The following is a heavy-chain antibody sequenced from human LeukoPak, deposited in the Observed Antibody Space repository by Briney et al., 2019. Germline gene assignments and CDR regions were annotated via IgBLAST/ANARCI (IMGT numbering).Heavy chain of an antibody. CDR1: GFTFRKNW. Sequence: GGSLRLSCAASGFTFRKNWMHWVRHVPGKGLEWVSGVDGSGGDTEDADSVKGRFTISRDNAKNTLYLQMNNLRAEDTAFYYCARENSAFDFWGQGTLVTVSS. J-gene: IGHJ4*02. CDR2: VDGSGGDT. D-gene: IGHD4-23*01. V-gene: IGHV3-74*01. CDR3: ARENSAFDF.